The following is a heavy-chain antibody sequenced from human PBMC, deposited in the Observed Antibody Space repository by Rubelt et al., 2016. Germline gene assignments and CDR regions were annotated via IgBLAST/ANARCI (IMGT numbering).Heavy chain of an antibody. V-gene: IGHV7-4-1*02. J-gene: IGHJ3*02. Sequence: QVQLVQSGSELKKPGASVKVSCKASGYTFTSYAMNWVRQAPGQGLEWMGWINTNTGNPTYAQGFTGRFVFSGDTSVSSAYLQISILMAEETAVYYWARVPFRGYPPYDAFDIWGQGTMVTISS. CDR1: GYTFTSYA. CDR3: ARVPFRGYPPYDAFDI. D-gene: IGHD3-22*01. CDR2: INTNTGNP.